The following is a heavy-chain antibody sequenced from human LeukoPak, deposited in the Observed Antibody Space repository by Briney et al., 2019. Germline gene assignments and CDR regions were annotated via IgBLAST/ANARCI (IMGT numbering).Heavy chain of an antibody. D-gene: IGHD1-1*01. V-gene: IGHV4-59*08. CDR3: ARTFLEPYNWFDP. Sequence: SETLSLTCTVSGGSISSYYWSWIRQPPGKGLEWIGYIYYSGSTNYNPSLKSRVTISVDTPKNQFSLKLSSVTAADTAVYYCARTFLEPYNWFDPWGQGTLVTVSS. CDR2: IYYSGST. J-gene: IGHJ5*02. CDR1: GGSISSYY.